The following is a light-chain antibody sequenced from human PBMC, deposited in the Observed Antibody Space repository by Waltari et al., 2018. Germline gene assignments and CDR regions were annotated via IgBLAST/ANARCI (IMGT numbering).Light chain of an antibody. J-gene: IGLJ1*01. CDR3: CSYAGTNNFYV. CDR2: EVI. V-gene: IGLV2-8*01. Sequence: QSALTQPPSASGSPGESVTISCTGTSSDIGDYDYVSWYQQHPGQAPNLMIYEVIKRPSGVPDRLSGSKSCNTASLTVSGLQAEDEADYYCCSYAGTNNFYVFGTGTKVTVL. CDR1: SSDIGDYDY.